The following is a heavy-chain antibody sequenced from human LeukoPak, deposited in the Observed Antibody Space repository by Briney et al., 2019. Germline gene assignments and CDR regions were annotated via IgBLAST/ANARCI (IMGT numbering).Heavy chain of an antibody. CDR1: VHFISRYY. CDR2: NYYSGNT. V-gene: IGHV4-59*01. D-gene: IGHD6-19*01. Sequence: SETVSLICTVWVHFISRYYRSCIREPRGRGLVSFGYNYYSGNTNYNPSLKSRVSISVDTSQNQFSRKLSSVTAADTAVYYCAREAAYSSGWYGYFRHWGQGTLVTVSS. J-gene: IGHJ1*01. CDR3: AREAAYSSGWYGYFRH.